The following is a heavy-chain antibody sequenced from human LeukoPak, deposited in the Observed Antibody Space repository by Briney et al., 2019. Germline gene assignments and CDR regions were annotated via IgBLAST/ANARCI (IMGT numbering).Heavy chain of an antibody. J-gene: IGHJ3*02. D-gene: IGHD3-16*02. CDR3: ARDRYTSGAFDI. Sequence: GGSLRLSCAASGFTVSSNHMSWVRQAPGKGLEWVSVIYSGGSTYYADSVKGRFTISRDNSKNTLYLQMNSLRAEDTAVYYCARDRYTSGAFDIWGQGTMVTVSS. CDR1: GFTVSSNH. CDR2: IYSGGST. V-gene: IGHV3-66*01.